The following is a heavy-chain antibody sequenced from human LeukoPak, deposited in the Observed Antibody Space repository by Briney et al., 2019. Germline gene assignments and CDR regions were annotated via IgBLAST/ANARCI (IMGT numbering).Heavy chain of an antibody. D-gene: IGHD3-22*01. V-gene: IGHV2-5*02. J-gene: IGHJ3*02. Sequence: SGPTLANPTQTLTLTRTLSGFSLSTSGLGVGWIRQTPGKALEWLALLYLDDGRRYTPSLKSRLTGTKDTSKNQVVLRMTNMEPVDTATYYCARRPKHFYDSSGYTPLPSFDIWGPGTVVRVSS. CDR2: LYLDDGR. CDR1: GFSLSTSGLG. CDR3: ARRPKHFYDSSGYTPLPSFDI.